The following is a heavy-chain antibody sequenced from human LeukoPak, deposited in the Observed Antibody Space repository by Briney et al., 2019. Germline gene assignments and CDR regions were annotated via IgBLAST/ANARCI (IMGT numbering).Heavy chain of an antibody. CDR3: AKPIIDYDFWSGHDAFDI. V-gene: IGHV3-64*01. Sequence: GGSLRLSCAASGFTFSSYAMHWVRQDPGRGLEYVSAISSNGGSTYYANSVKGRFTISRDNSKNTLYLQMNSLRAEDTAVYYCAKPIIDYDFWSGHDAFDIWGQGTMVTVSS. D-gene: IGHD3-3*01. CDR2: ISSNGGST. CDR1: GFTFSSYA. J-gene: IGHJ3*02.